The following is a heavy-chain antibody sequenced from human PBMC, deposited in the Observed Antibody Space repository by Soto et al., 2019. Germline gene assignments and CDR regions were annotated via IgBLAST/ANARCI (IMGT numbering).Heavy chain of an antibody. CDR2: TYYRSKWYN. D-gene: IGHD1-26*01. CDR3: ARGEQYSGRIFDY. Sequence: PSQTLSLTCGISGDSVSSNSAAWNWLRQSPSRGLEWLGRTYYRSKWYNDYAVSVESRITINPDTSKNHFSLQLNFVTPEDTAVYFCARGEQYSGRIFDYWGQGTTVTVSS. J-gene: IGHJ4*02. CDR1: GDSVSSNSAA. V-gene: IGHV6-1*01.